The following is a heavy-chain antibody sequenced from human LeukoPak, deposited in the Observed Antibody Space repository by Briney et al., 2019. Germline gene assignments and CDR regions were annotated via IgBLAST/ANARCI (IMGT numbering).Heavy chain of an antibody. V-gene: IGHV4-39*01. CDR2: IYYSGST. CDR3: ARHVGSGYYLRIFDY. D-gene: IGHD3-22*01. J-gene: IGHJ4*02. Sequence: SETLSLTCTVSGGSISSGDYYWSWIRQPPGKGLEWIGYIYYSGSTYYNPSLKSRVTISVDTSKNQFSLKLSSVTAADTAVYYCARHVGSGYYLRIFDYWGQGTLVTVSS. CDR1: GGSISSGDYY.